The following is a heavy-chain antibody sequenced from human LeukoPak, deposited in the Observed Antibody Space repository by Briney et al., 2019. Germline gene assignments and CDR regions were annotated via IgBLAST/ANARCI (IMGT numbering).Heavy chain of an antibody. V-gene: IGHV3-7*01. Sequence: GGSLRLSCVASGFTFSSNWMSWVRQAPGKGLEWVANIKQDGSEKYYVDSVKGRFTISRDNAKNSLYLQMNSLRAEDTAVYYCAKDRVRFLEWLFGYWGQGTLVTVSS. CDR2: IKQDGSEK. CDR1: GFTFSSNW. CDR3: AKDRVRFLEWLFGY. J-gene: IGHJ4*02. D-gene: IGHD3-3*01.